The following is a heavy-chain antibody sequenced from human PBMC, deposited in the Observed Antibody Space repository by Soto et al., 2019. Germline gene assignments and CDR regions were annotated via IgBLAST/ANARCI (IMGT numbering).Heavy chain of an antibody. CDR2: ISYDGSLQ. CDR3: VSDRGYGHASVPYS. J-gene: IGHJ4*02. CDR1: GFAFSSYG. V-gene: IGHV3-30*03. Sequence: QAQLGESGGGVVQPGRSLRLSCAASGFAFSSYGMHWVRQAPVTGLEWVAVISYDGSLQHYADSVKGRFTISRDNSKNMVLLQISSLRAEDTAVYYCVSDRGYGHASVPYSWGQGTLVSVSP. D-gene: IGHD5-18*01.